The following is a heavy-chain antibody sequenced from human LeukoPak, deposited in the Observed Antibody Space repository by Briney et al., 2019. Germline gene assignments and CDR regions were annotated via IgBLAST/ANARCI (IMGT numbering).Heavy chain of an antibody. V-gene: IGHV3-11*01. CDR2: ISSSGSTI. Sequence: GGSLRLSCAASGFTFSDYYMSWIRQAPGKGLEWVSYISSSGSTISYADSVKGRFTISRDNAKNSLYLQMDSLRAEDTAVYYCRGCSSTSCYDYWGQGTLVTVSS. D-gene: IGHD2-2*01. CDR3: RGCSSTSCYDY. J-gene: IGHJ4*02. CDR1: GFTFSDYY.